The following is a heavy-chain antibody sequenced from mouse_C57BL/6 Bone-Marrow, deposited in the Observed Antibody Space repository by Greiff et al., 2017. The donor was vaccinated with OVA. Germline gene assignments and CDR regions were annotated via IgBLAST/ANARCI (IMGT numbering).Heavy chain of an antibody. V-gene: IGHV1-82*01. CDR2: IYPGDGDT. D-gene: IGHD2-3*01. J-gene: IGHJ2*01. CDR1: GYAFSSSW. Sequence: QVQLQQSGPELVKPGASVKISCKASGYAFSSSWVNWVKQRPGKGLEWIGGIYPGDGDTNYNGKFKGKATLTADKSSSTAYMHLSSLTSEDSAVYFCARHEDGYYASYFDYWGQGTTLTVSS. CDR3: ARHEDGYYASYFDY.